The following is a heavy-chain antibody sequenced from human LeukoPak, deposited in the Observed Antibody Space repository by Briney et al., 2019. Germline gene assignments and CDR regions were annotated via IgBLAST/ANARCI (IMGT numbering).Heavy chain of an antibody. CDR3: VRAGWSHHWFFNL. CDR2: ITRKGDRT. Sequence: PGGSLRLSCVASGFTFESYGMSWVRQVPGKGLEWVSAITRKGDRTDYADAVQGRFTIYRDNAKNSVYLQMNSLRVEDTAFYHCVRAGWSHHWFFNLWDRGTLVAVSS. V-gene: IGHV3-20*01. J-gene: IGHJ2*01. D-gene: IGHD2-15*01. CDR1: GFTFESYG.